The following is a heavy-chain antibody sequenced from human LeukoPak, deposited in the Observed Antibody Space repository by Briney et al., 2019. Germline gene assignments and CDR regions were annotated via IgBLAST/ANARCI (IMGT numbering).Heavy chain of an antibody. V-gene: IGHV3-23*01. CDR2: ISGSDGTT. CDR1: GFTFSSYW. J-gene: IGHJ5*02. Sequence: PGGSLRLSCAASGFTFSSYWMSWVRQAPGKGLEWVSTISGSDGTTYYADSVEGRFTISRDNSKNTLYLQMNSLRAEDTAVYYCAKDFWVYGDYDVNWFDPWGQGTLVTVSS. D-gene: IGHD4-17*01. CDR3: AKDFWVYGDYDVNWFDP.